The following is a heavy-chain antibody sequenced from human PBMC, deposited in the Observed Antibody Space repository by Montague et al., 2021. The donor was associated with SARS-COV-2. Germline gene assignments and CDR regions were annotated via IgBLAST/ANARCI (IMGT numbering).Heavy chain of an antibody. CDR3: ARKLSSSWSYWFDP. V-gene: IGHV4-61*02. CDR1: GGYISSGSYY. J-gene: IGHJ5*02. Sequence: TLSLTCTVSGGYISSGSYYWSWIRQPAGRGMEWIGRIYASGSTKYNPSLKSRVTISVATSKNQFSLKVSSVTAADLAVYYCARKLSSSWSYWFDPWGQGTLVTVSS. D-gene: IGHD6-13*01. CDR2: IYASGST.